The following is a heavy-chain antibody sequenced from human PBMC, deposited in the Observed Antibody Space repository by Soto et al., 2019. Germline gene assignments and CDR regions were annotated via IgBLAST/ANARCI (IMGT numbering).Heavy chain of an antibody. CDR2: VSYRGIT. D-gene: IGHD3-16*01. Sequence: QVLLQESGPRLVKPSQTLSLTCTVSGASIRSRGYSWRWIRHHPGEGMEWIGFVSYRGITDYNPSLKGRVSISADTSKNALSLRLYSVTAADTAVYYCASCGCPDGDWFDPWGPGTLVTVSS. J-gene: IGHJ5*02. CDR3: ASCGCPDGDWFDP. CDR1: GASIRSRGYS. V-gene: IGHV4-31*03.